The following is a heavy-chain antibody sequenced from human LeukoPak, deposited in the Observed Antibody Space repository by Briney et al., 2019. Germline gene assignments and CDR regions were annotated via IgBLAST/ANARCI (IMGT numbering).Heavy chain of an antibody. J-gene: IGHJ4*02. CDR2: YYASGTT. CDR3: ARDGHGSGWTFFDY. CDR1: GGSISSGSSY. V-gene: IGHV4-61*02. Sequence: SETLPLTCTVSGGSISSGSSYWSWIPQPAGKGREWIRRYYASGTTNYNPSLKSRVTISVDTSKTQFSLRLSAVTAADTAVYYCARDGHGSGWTFFDYWGQGILVTVSS. D-gene: IGHD6-19*01.